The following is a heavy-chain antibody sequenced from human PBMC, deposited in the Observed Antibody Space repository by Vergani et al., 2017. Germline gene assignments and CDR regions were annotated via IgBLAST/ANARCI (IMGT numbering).Heavy chain of an antibody. CDR2: IIPIFGTA. D-gene: IGHD3-10*01. J-gene: IGHJ4*02. CDR3: ASSRGIQPQILFDY. V-gene: IGHV1-69*06. Sequence: QVQLVQSGAEVKKPGASVKVSCKASGGTFSSYAISWVRQAPGQGLEWMGGIIPIFGTANYAQKFQGRVTITADKSTSTAYMELSSLRSEDTAVYYCASSRGIQPQILFDYWGQGTLVTVSS. CDR1: GGTFSSYA.